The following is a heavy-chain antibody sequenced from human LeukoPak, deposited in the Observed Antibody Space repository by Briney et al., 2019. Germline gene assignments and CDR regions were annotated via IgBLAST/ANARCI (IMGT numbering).Heavy chain of an antibody. Sequence: GGSLRLSCAASGFTFSGSGIHWVRRAPGKGLEWVGRIRSKGNNYATAYAASVEGRFTISRDDSKNTAYLQMNNLKTEDTAVYYCTRHTIDYWGQGTLVTVSS. J-gene: IGHJ4*02. V-gene: IGHV3-73*01. CDR2: IRSKGNNYAT. CDR1: GFTFSGSG. CDR3: TRHTIDY.